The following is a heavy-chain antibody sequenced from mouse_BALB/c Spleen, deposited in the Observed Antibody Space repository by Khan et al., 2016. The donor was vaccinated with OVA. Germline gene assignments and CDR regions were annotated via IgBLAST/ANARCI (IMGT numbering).Heavy chain of an antibody. D-gene: IGHD2-3*01. J-gene: IGHJ4*01. CDR2: ISCRGST. CDR3: ARDGSRYNYAMDY. CDR1: GYSFTSDYA. V-gene: IGHV3-2*02. Sequence: EVQLQESGPGLVKPSQSLSLTCPVTGYSFTSDYAWYWIRQFPGNKLAWMGYISCRGSTNYTPALKNRISITRTPSNNQFFLKLNSVTTEDTATYYCARDGSRYNYAMDYWGQGTSVTVSS.